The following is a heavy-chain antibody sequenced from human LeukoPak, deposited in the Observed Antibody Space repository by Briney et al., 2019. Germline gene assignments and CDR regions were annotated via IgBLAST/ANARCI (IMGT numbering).Heavy chain of an antibody. CDR2: IRSKDHNYAT. V-gene: IGHV3-73*01. CDR1: GFTFSVSA. D-gene: IGHD1-14*01. J-gene: IGHJ4*02. CDR3: ARLAVSNVGTTVFDY. Sequence: QPGGSLRLSCAASGFTFSVSAVPWVRQASGKGLEWVGRIRSKDHNYATTYAASVKGRFTISRDDSKNTAYLQINSLKTEDTAVYYCARLAVSNVGTTVFDYWGQGTLVTVSS.